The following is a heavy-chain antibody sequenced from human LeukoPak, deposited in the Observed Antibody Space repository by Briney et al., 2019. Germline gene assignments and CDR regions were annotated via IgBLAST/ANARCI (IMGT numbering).Heavy chain of an antibody. CDR3: ARDLAVAGSYYYYGMDV. CDR1: GYTLTELS. D-gene: IGHD6-19*01. J-gene: IGHJ6*02. V-gene: IGHV1-24*01. Sequence: ALVKVSCKVSGYTLTELSMHWVRQAPGKGLEWMGGFDPEDGETIYAQKFQGRVTMTEDTSTDTAYMELSSLRSEDTAVYYCARDLAVAGSYYYYGMDVWGQGTTVTVSS. CDR2: FDPEDGET.